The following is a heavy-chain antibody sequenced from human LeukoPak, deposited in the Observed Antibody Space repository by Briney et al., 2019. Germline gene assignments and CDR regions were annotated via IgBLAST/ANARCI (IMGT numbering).Heavy chain of an antibody. Sequence: PSQTLSLICAVSGGSISRGGYSCTWSRQPPGRGLEFNEYIYYSGSPYYNPDLKSQVTISVDRSKNQFSLKLSSVTAADTAVYYCARDGASSRGERRGAVAGSFDYWGQGTLVTVSS. CDR3: ARDGASSRGERRGAVAGSFDY. CDR2: IYYSGSP. CDR1: GGSISRGGYS. D-gene: IGHD6-13*01. V-gene: IGHV4-30-2*01. J-gene: IGHJ4*02.